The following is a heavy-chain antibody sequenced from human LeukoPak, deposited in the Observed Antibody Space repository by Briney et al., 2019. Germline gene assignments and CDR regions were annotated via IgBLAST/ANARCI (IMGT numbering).Heavy chain of an antibody. V-gene: IGHV3-23*01. CDR1: GVTFSSYA. D-gene: IGHD6-13*01. J-gene: IGHJ4*02. CDR2: ISGSGGST. Sequence: PGESLRLSCAASGVTFSSYAMSWVRQAPGKGLEWVAAISGSGGSTYYADSVKGRYTISRDNSKNTLYLQMNSLRAEETGVYYCAKKGSSSWYVSDSMGIDAVYFDYWGQGTLVTVSS. CDR3: AKKGSSSWYVSDSMGIDAVYFDY.